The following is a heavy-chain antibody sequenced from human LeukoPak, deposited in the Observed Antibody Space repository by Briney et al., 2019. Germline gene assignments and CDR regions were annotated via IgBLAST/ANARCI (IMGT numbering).Heavy chain of an antibody. J-gene: IGHJ4*02. V-gene: IGHV3-30*02. Sequence: AGGSLRLSCAASGFTFSSYGMHWVRQAPGKGLEWVAFIRYDGSNKYYADSVKGRFTISRDNSKNTLYLQTNSLRAEDTAVYYCAKDCEGDTAMDPLDYWGQGTLVTVSS. CDR3: AKDCEGDTAMDPLDY. CDR2: IRYDGSNK. D-gene: IGHD5-18*01. CDR1: GFTFSSYG.